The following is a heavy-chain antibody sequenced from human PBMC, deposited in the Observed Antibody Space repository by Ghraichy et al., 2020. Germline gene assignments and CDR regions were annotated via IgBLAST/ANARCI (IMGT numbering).Heavy chain of an antibody. CDR2: INPNSGGT. V-gene: IGHV1-2*02. CDR3: AREGDGSKPDFDY. CDR1: GYTFTGYY. J-gene: IGHJ4*02. D-gene: IGHD5-24*01. Sequence: ASVKVSCKASGYTFTGYYMHWVRQAPGQGLEWMGWINPNSGGTNYAQKFQGRVTMTRDTSISTAYMELSRLRSDDTAVYYCAREGDGSKPDFDYWGQGTLVTVSS.